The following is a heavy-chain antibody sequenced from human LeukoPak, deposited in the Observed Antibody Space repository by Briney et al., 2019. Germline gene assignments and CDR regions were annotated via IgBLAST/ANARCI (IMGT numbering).Heavy chain of an antibody. V-gene: IGHV4-59*01. CDR2: ISYSGST. CDR1: GGSISSYY. J-gene: IGHJ4*02. D-gene: IGHD5-24*01. CDR3: TRDRRDGYNYVDI. Sequence: SETLSHTCTVSGGSISSYYWSWIRQPPGKGLEWIGYISYSGSTNYNPSLKSRVTMSVDTSKNQFSLKLSSVTAADTAVYYCTRDRRDGYNYVDIWGQGTLVTVSS.